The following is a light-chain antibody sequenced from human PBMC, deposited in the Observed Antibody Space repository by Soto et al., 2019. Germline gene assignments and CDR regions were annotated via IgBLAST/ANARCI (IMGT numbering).Light chain of an antibody. Sequence: DIQMTQSPSSLSASVGDRVTITCRPSQSITNYLNWYQQKPGKAPKLLIDAASSLQSGVSSRFSGSASGTDFTLTISSLQPEDFATYYRQQPHSTPQPFGPGPKV. J-gene: IGKJ1*01. V-gene: IGKV1-39*01. CDR1: QSITNY. CDR3: QQPHSTPQP. CDR2: AAS.